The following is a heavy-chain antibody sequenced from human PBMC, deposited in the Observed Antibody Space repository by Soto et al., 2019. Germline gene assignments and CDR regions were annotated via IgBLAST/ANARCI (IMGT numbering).Heavy chain of an antibody. Sequence: PGGSLRLSCAASGFTFSSYGMHWVRQAPGKGLEWVAVISYDGSNKYYADSVKGRFTISRDNSKNTLYLQMNSLRAEDTAVYYCAKEPRALLHYDSSGYYFCCFDYWGQGTLVTVSS. CDR1: GFTFSSYG. V-gene: IGHV3-30*18. CDR2: ISYDGSNK. CDR3: AKEPRALLHYDSSGYYFCCFDY. J-gene: IGHJ4*02. D-gene: IGHD3-22*01.